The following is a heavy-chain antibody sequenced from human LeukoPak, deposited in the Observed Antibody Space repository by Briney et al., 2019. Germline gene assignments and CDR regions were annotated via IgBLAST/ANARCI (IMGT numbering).Heavy chain of an antibody. J-gene: IGHJ1*01. CDR1: EXTFSNYA. V-gene: IGHV3-23*01. CDR3: ARALLYYYDSSGFPF. CDR2: ISGGGGST. D-gene: IGHD3-22*01. Sequence: PGGSLRLSCAASEXTFSNYAVNWVRQAPGKGLEWVSGISGGGGSTYYADSVKGRFTISRDNSKNSLYLQMNSLRAEDTAVYYCARALLYYYDSSGFPFWGRGTLVTVSS.